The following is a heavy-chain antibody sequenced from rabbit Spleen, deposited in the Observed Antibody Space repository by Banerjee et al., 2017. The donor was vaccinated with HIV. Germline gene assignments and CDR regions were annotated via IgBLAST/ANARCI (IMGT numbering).Heavy chain of an antibody. J-gene: IGHJ6*01. CDR1: GIDFCSND. CDR2: IYTSGGAT. D-gene: IGHD8-1*01. Sequence: QLLEESGGDLVKRGASLTLSCKASGIDFCSNDMCWVRQAPGKGLELIACIYTSGGATDYASLVNGRFTISKSSSTTVTLQMTSLTVADTASYFCARDTGSSFSSDGMDLWGQGTLVTVS. V-gene: IGHV1S40*01. CDR3: ARDTGSSFSSDGMDL.